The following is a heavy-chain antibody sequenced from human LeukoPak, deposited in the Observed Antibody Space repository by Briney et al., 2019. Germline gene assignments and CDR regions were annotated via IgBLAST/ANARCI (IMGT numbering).Heavy chain of an antibody. D-gene: IGHD2-21*01. V-gene: IGHV4-59*01. Sequence: SETLSLTCSVSGGSINNYFWTWIRQPPGKGLEWIGNIHYTGSTNHNPSLKSRLTISLDTSKNQFSLELNSVTAADTAVYYCARHRGLDPWGQGTQVTVS. J-gene: IGHJ5*02. CDR2: IHYTGST. CDR1: GGSINNYF. CDR3: ARHRGLDP.